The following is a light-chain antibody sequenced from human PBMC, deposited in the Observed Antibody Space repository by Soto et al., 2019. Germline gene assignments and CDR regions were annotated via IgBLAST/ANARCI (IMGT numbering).Light chain of an antibody. Sequence: QSALTQPASVSGSPGQSIAISCTGTSSDVGAYNYVSWYQQYPGTAPKLIIYEVSNRPSGVSDRFSGSKSGNTASLTISGLQHEDEADYYCNSYGGASTRIFGGGTQLTVL. CDR3: NSYGGASTRI. J-gene: IGLJ2*01. CDR2: EVS. CDR1: SSDVGAYNY. V-gene: IGLV2-14*01.